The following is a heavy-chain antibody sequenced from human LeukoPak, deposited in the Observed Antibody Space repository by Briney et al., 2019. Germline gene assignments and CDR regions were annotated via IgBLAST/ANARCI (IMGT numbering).Heavy chain of an antibody. CDR2: ISSNGGST. D-gene: IGHD6-13*01. Sequence: PGGSLRLSCSAPGFTFSSYAMHWVRQAPGKGLEYVSAISSNGGSTYYADSVKGRFTISRDNSKNTLYLQMSSLRAEDTAVYYCVKSRTRWQQLEGGHWFDPWGQGTLVTVSS. CDR1: GFTFSSYA. V-gene: IGHV3-64D*09. J-gene: IGHJ5*02. CDR3: VKSRTRWQQLEGGHWFDP.